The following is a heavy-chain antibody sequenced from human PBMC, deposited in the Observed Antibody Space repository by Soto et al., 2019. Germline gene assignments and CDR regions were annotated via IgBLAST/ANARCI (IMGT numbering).Heavy chain of an antibody. V-gene: IGHV1-69*12. CDR2: IIPIFGTT. Sequence: QVQVVQSGAEVKKPGSSVKVSCMASGGTFSSDAVIWVRQAPGQGLEWMGGIIPIFGTTNYAQRFQGRVTFTADESTNTAYMELSSLTSEDTAVYYCTTTKRLGANTQQKNWGQGTLVTVFS. J-gene: IGHJ4*02. CDR3: TTTKRLGANTQQKN. CDR1: GGTFSSDA. D-gene: IGHD1-26*01.